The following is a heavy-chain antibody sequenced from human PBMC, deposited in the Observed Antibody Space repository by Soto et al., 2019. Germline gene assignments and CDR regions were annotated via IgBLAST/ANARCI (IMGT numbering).Heavy chain of an antibody. CDR1: GGSVSSGSYY. D-gene: IGHD3-10*01. CDR2: IYNSGST. Sequence: PSETLSLTCTVSGGSVSSGSYYWSWIRQPPGKGLEWIGYIYNSGSTNYNPSLKSRVTISVDTSKNHFSLRMSSVTAADTAVYYCARERGSGSYYFDYCGRGPLGTVYS. V-gene: IGHV4-61*03. J-gene: IGHJ4*02. CDR3: ARERGSGSYYFDY.